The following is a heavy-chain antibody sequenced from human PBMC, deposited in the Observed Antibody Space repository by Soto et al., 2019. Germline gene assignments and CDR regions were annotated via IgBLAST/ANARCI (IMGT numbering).Heavy chain of an antibody. J-gene: IGHJ4*02. D-gene: IGHD3-10*01. V-gene: IGHV4-4*07. CDR3: ARGPGGFGDFSLDY. CDR2: FYSGGST. CDR1: GGSLSQYY. Sequence: QVQLQESGPGLVKPSETLSLSCGVSGGSLSQYYWSWIRQPAGKGLEWIWRFYSGGSTNYNPSRASPVNMSVDTSKNQFSLKQRSVTAADTAVYYCARGPGGFGDFSLDYWGQGTLVTVPP.